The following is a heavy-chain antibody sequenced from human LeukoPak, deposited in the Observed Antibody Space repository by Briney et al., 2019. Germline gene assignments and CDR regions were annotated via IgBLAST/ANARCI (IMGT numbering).Heavy chain of an antibody. V-gene: IGHV3-33*08. CDR1: GFTFSNYG. CDR3: ARDPYGDSSGYFDY. J-gene: IGHJ4*02. CDR2: IWYDGRNK. Sequence: GGSLRLSCAASGFTFSNYGMHWARQAPGKGLEWVAVIWYDGRNKYYADSVKGPFTISRDNSKNTLYLQMNNLRVEDTAVYYCARDPYGDSSGYFDYWGQGTLVTVSS. D-gene: IGHD3-22*01.